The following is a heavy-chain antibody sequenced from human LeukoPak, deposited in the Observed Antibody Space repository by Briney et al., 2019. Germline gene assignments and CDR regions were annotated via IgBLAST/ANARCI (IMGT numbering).Heavy chain of an antibody. V-gene: IGHV1-8*01. CDR1: GYTFTSYD. CDR2: MNPNSGNT. Sequence: ASVEVSCKASGYTFTSYDINWVRQATGQGLEWMGWMNPNSGNTGYAQKFQGRVTMTRDTSISTAYMELSRLRSDDTAVYYCAGIMAGYYYYYYGMDVWGQGTTVTVSS. D-gene: IGHD2-8*01. J-gene: IGHJ6*02. CDR3: AGIMAGYYYYYYGMDV.